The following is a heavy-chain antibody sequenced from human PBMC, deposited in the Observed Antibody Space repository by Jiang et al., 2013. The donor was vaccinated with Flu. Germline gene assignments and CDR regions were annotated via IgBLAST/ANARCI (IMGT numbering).Heavy chain of an antibody. D-gene: IGHD1-14*01. Sequence: VQLLESGGGLVQPGGSLRLSCAASGFTFSSYWMSWVRQAPGKGLEWVANLKQDGSEKNYVDSVRGRFTISRDNAESSLLLQMNSLRAEDTAVYYCARHPDFDMWGQGTMVTVSS. V-gene: IGHV3-7*03. CDR1: GFTFSSYW. CDR3: ARHPDFDM. J-gene: IGHJ3*02. CDR2: LKQDGSEK.